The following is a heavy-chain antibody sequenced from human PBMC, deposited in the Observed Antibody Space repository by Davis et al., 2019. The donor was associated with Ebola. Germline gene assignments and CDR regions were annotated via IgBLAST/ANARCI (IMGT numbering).Heavy chain of an antibody. V-gene: IGHV3-23*01. J-gene: IGHJ4*02. Sequence: GGSLRLSCVASGFTFSGYAMHWVRQAPGKGLEWVSAIITGGSTYYADSVKGRFTISRDSSKTTLYLQMNSLRAEDTALYYCAKSYGVTSGYFDLWGQGTQVTVSS. CDR3: AKSYGVTSGYFDL. CDR2: IITGGST. D-gene: IGHD3-16*01. CDR1: GFTFSGYA.